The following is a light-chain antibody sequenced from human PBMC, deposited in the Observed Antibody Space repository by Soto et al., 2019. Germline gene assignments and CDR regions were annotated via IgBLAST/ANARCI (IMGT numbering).Light chain of an antibody. Sequence: QSVLTQPASVAGSPGQSITISCTATSSDVGSYDLVSWYQQHPGKAPKLMIYEVSKRPSGVSNRFSGSKSGNTASLTISGLQAEDVADYYGCASADRNTSRLFGIVTKSTVL. J-gene: IGLJ1*01. CDR3: CASADRNTSRL. CDR2: EVS. V-gene: IGLV2-23*02. CDR1: SSDVGSYDL.